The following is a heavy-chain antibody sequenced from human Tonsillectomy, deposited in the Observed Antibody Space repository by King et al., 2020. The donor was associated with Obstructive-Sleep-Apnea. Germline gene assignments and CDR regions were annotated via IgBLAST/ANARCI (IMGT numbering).Heavy chain of an antibody. CDR1: GGSISTSNVY. CDR3: ARGGEAGTNCFDP. J-gene: IGHJ5*02. V-gene: IGHV4-39*07. D-gene: IGHD6-13*01. Sequence: LQLQESGPGLVKPSETLSLTCTVSGGSISTSNVYWGWIRQSPGRGLEWIGTIYYSGRTSYSPSLKSRVTLSVDTSKNQFSLKLTSVTAADTAVYYCARGGEAGTNCFDPWGQGTLVTVSS. CDR2: IYYSGRT.